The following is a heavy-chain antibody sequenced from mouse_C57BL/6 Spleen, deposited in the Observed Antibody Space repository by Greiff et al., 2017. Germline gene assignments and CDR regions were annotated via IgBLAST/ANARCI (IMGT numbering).Heavy chain of an antibody. CDR2: ISYDGST. V-gene: IGHV3-6*01. Sequence: EVKLQESGPGLVKPSQSLSLTCSVTGYSITSGYFWYWLRTFPGNKLEWLGYISYDGSTYYPPYLKNRISITRDTSKNQFFLQLNSVTTEDTATYYCAREGIYYGFYYFDDWGQGTTLTVSS. CDR3: AREGIYYGFYYFDD. CDR1: GYSITSGYF. J-gene: IGHJ2*01. D-gene: IGHD2-2*01.